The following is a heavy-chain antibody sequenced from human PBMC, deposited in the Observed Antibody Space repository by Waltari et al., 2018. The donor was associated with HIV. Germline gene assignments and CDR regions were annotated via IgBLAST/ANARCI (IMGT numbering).Heavy chain of an antibody. CDR1: GITFKNAW. V-gene: IGHV3-15*02. D-gene: IGHD1-26*01. CDR3: TTFEMGTTRNF. J-gene: IGHJ4*02. CDR2: IRSKTDGGET. Sequence: VQLVESGGALVTPGGSLKISCAVSGITFKNAWLSWVRQAPGKGVQWLGHIRSKTDGGETDYAAPLSGRFANSTDDFNNTMFLEMKTLKVADTAVYYCTTFEMGTTRNFWGQGTLVTVSS.